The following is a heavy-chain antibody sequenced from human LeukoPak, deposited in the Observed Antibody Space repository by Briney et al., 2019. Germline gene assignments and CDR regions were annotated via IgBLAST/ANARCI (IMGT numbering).Heavy chain of an antibody. Sequence: ASVRVSCKASGGTFTSYAISWVRQAPGQGLEWMGRITPILGIANYAQKFQGRVTITADKSTSTAYMELSSLRSEDTAVYYCARPLSHYYYGMDVWGQGTTVTVSS. J-gene: IGHJ6*02. CDR3: ARPLSHYYYGMDV. V-gene: IGHV1-69*04. CDR1: GGTFTSYA. CDR2: ITPILGIA.